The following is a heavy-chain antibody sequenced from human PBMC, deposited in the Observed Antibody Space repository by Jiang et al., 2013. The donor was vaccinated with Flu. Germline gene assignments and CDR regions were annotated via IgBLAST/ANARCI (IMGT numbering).Heavy chain of an antibody. D-gene: IGHD5-18*01. CDR3: ARVPNMVDTAMGWYFDY. CDR1: EHFSSYA. CDR2: IIPIFGTA. J-gene: IGHJ4*02. Sequence: SCKASEHFSSYAISWVRQAPGQGLEWMGGIIPIFGTANYAQKFQGRVTITADESTSTAYMELSSLRSEDTAVYYCARVPNMVDTAMGWYFDYWGQGTLVTVSS. V-gene: IGHV1-69*01.